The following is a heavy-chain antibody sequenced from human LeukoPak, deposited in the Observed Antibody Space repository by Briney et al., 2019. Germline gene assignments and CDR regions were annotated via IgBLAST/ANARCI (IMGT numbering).Heavy chain of an antibody. Sequence: SGGSLRLSCVASGFIFRNYDMSWVRQAPGEGLEWVSGISDNGGGTYYADSLKGRFTNSRDNSKNMLYLQMNSLRAEDTAVYYCARDPSWLAENYYFDYWGQGTLVTVSS. J-gene: IGHJ4*02. CDR2: ISDNGGGT. V-gene: IGHV3-23*01. CDR1: GFIFRNYD. CDR3: ARDPSWLAENYYFDY. D-gene: IGHD5-24*01.